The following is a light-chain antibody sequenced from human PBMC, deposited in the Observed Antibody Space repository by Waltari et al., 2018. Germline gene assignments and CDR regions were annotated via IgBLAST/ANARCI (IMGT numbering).Light chain of an antibody. CDR3: QSYDSSLSGVV. Sequence: QSVLTQPPSGSGAPGQRVTISCTGSSSNIGAGYDVHWYQQLPGPAPKLLIYGNSNRPSGVPDRFSGSKSGTSASLAITGLQAEDEADYYCQSYDSSLSGVVFGGGTKLTVL. CDR1: SSNIGAGYD. J-gene: IGLJ2*01. CDR2: GNS. V-gene: IGLV1-40*01.